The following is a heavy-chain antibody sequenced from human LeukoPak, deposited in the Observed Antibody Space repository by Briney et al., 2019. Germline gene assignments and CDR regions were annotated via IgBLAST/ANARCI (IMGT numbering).Heavy chain of an antibody. CDR2: IGNSGSTM. V-gene: IGHV3-11*01. J-gene: IGHJ4*02. D-gene: IGHD3-10*01. Sequence: GGSLRLSCVASGFTFSDIFMSWIRQAPGKGLEWISHIGNSGSTMLYADSVKGRFTISRDNAKNLLYLEMHSLRAEDTAMYYCARGSSLFALWGQGTQVTVSS. CDR1: GFTFSDIF. CDR3: ARGSSLFAL.